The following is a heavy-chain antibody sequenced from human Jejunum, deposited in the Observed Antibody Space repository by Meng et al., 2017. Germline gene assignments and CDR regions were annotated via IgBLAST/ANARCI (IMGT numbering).Heavy chain of an antibody. Sequence: QVRLQESGPGLVRPSETLSLPCTVSGGSVSSGFYYWSWIRQPPGKGLEWIGYISDSGTTNYNPSLKSRVTMSVDTSKNHFSLKLTSVTAADTAVYFCARDSETYPTYFDYWGQGTLVTVSS. CDR2: ISDSGTT. J-gene: IGHJ4*02. V-gene: IGHV4-61*03. CDR1: GGSVSSGFYY. D-gene: IGHD5-24*01. CDR3: ARDSETYPTYFDY.